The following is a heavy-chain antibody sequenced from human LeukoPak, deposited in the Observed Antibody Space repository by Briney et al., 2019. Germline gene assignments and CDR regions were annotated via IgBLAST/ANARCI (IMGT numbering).Heavy chain of an antibody. J-gene: IGHJ6*02. CDR3: ASDLGLTDYYYGMDV. CDR1: GGSFSGYY. D-gene: IGHD1-26*01. V-gene: IGHV4-59*10. CDR2: IYTSGST. Sequence: SETLSLTCAVYGGSFSGYYWSWIRQPAGKGLEWIGRIYTSGSTNYNPSLKSRVTMSVDTSKNQFSLKLSSVTAADTAVYYCASDLGLTDYYYGMDVWGQGTTVTVSS.